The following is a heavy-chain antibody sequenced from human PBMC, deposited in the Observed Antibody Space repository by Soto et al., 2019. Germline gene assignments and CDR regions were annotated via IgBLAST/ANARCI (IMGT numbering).Heavy chain of an antibody. Sequence: QVQLVESGGGVVQPGRSLILSCAASGFTFSSYGMHWVRQAPGKGLEWVAVISYDGSNKYYADSVKGRFTISRDNSKNTLYMQMNSLRAEDTAVYYCAKAGRIVATIGYFDYWGQGTLVTVSS. V-gene: IGHV3-30*18. CDR2: ISYDGSNK. CDR1: GFTFSSYG. J-gene: IGHJ4*02. D-gene: IGHD5-12*01. CDR3: AKAGRIVATIGYFDY.